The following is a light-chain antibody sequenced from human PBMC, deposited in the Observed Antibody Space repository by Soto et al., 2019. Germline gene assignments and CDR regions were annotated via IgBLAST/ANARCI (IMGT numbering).Light chain of an antibody. V-gene: IGKV1-27*01. J-gene: IGKJ4*01. Sequence: DIQVTQYPSSLSASVGDRVTITCRASHDISNYLAWYQQKPGNAPKRLIYAASTLQSGVPSRFSGGRSRTEFTLTISSLQPDDVATYCCQKYNSAPLTVGGRTKGEIK. CDR2: AAS. CDR1: HDISNY. CDR3: QKYNSAPLT.